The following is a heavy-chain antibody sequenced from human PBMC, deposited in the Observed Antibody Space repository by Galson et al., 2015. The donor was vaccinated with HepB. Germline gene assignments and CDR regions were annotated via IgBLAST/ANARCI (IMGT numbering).Heavy chain of an antibody. CDR1: GGTFSTSA. CDR2: IIPLFETP. Sequence: SVKVSCKASGGTFSTSAFSWVRQAPGQGLEWMGGIIPLFETPNYAQKFLGRITITADESTSTGYMELSGLRSQDTAVYFCARSQRQQLERFYYGMDVWGQGTTVTVSS. D-gene: IGHD6-13*01. V-gene: IGHV1-69*13. J-gene: IGHJ6*02. CDR3: ARSQRQQLERFYYGMDV.